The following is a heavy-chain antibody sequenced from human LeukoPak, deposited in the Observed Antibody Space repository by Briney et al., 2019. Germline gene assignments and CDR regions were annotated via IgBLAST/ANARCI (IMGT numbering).Heavy chain of an antibody. Sequence: GGSLRLSCAASGFTFSSYWMSWVRQAPGKGLEWVADIKEDGSEKYYVDSVKGRFTISRDNAKNSLYLQMNSLRAEDTAVYYCARADYYGSGSYYWKWGQGTLVTVSS. CDR2: IKEDGSEK. J-gene: IGHJ4*02. CDR1: GFTFSSYW. V-gene: IGHV3-7*01. CDR3: ARADYYGSGSYYWK. D-gene: IGHD3-10*01.